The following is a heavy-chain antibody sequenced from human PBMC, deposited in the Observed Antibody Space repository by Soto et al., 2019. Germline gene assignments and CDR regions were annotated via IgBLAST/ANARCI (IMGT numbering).Heavy chain of an antibody. Sequence: GGSLRLSCAASGFTVSSYAMHWVRQAPGKGLEWVAVISYDGSNKYYADSVKGRFTTSRDNSKNTLYLQMNSLRAEDTAVYYCAREWELLRTFDYWGQGTLGTVSS. CDR3: AREWELLRTFDY. V-gene: IGHV3-30-3*01. D-gene: IGHD1-26*01. J-gene: IGHJ4*02. CDR2: ISYDGSNK. CDR1: GFTVSSYA.